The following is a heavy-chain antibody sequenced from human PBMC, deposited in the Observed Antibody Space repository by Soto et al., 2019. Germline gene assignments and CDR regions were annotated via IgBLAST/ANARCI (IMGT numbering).Heavy chain of an antibody. V-gene: IGHV1-3*01. CDR1: GYTFTSYA. D-gene: IGHD2-2*02. CDR2: INAGNGNT. CDR3: ARTRTGYCSSTSCYTPYYYYGMDV. Sequence: ASVNVSCKASGYTFTSYAMHWVRQAPGQRLEWMGWINAGNGNTKYSQKFQGRVTITRDTSASTAYMELSSLRSEDTAVYYCARTRTGYCSSTSCYTPYYYYGMDVWGQGTTVTVSS. J-gene: IGHJ6*02.